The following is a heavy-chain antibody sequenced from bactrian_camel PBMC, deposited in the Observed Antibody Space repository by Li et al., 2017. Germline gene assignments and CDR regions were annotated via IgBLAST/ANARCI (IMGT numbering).Heavy chain of an antibody. V-gene: IGHV3S67*01. Sequence: EVQLVESGGGSVQAGGSLRLSCAVSVSSANDYCLGWFRQALGKERELVSSISAGGTIIYADSVKGRFTISRDNAKGTLYLQMNSLKPEDTAMYYCAADRALDDDCYVGSLYTDFAYWGQGTQVTVS. J-gene: IGHJ6*01. CDR2: ISAGGTI. D-gene: IGHD3*01. CDR3: AADRALDDDCYVGSLYTDFAY. CDR1: VSSANDYC.